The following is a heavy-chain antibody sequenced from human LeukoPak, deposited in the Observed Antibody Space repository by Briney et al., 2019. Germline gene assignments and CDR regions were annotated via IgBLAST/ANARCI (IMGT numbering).Heavy chain of an antibody. Sequence: QPEGSLRLSCAASGFSFSSNPMSWVRQAPGKGLEWVAGISGCGGDTSYADSVKGRFTISRDNSKNTLYLQMNSLRADDTAVYYCAKKYSGLQPFDSWGQGTLVTVSS. CDR2: ISGCGGDT. CDR1: GFSFSSNP. D-gene: IGHD2-15*01. CDR3: AKKYSGLQPFDS. J-gene: IGHJ4*02. V-gene: IGHV3-23*01.